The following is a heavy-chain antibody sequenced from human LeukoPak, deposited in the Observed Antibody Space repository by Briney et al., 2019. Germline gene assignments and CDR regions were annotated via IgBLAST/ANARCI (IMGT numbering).Heavy chain of an antibody. V-gene: IGHV4-34*01. J-gene: IGHJ5*02. Sequence: SETLSLTCAVYGGSFSGYYWSWIRQPPGKGREWIGEINHSGSTNYNPSLKSRVTISVDTSKNQFSLKLSSVTAADTGVYYCARKRYSSSQNWFDPWGQGTLVTVSS. D-gene: IGHD6-13*01. CDR2: INHSGST. CDR1: GGSFSGYY. CDR3: ARKRYSSSQNWFDP.